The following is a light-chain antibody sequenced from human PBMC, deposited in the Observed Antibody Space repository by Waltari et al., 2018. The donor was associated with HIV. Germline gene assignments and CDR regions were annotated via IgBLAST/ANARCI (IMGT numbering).Light chain of an antibody. CDR2: RNN. V-gene: IGLV1-47*01. CDR1: SSNIGSNY. Sequence: QSVLTQPPSASGTPGQRVTISCSGSSSNIGSNYVYWYQQLPGTAPKSLIYRNNPRPSGVPDRFSGSKAGTSASLAISGLRSEDEADYYCAAWDDSLSGPWVFGGGTKLTVL. CDR3: AAWDDSLSGPWV. J-gene: IGLJ3*02.